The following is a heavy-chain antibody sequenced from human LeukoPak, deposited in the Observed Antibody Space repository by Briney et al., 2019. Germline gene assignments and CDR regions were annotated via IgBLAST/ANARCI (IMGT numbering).Heavy chain of an antibody. D-gene: IGHD3-22*01. J-gene: IGHJ4*02. Sequence: VGSLRLSCAASGFTFSSCSMNWVRQAPGKGPEWVSSISSSSSYIYYADSVKGRFTISRDNAKNSLYLQMNSLRAEDTAVYYCARTRETYYYDSSGYYYEDYFDYWGQGTLVTVSS. V-gene: IGHV3-21*01. CDR2: ISSSSSYI. CDR1: GFTFSSCS. CDR3: ARTRETYYYDSSGYYYEDYFDY.